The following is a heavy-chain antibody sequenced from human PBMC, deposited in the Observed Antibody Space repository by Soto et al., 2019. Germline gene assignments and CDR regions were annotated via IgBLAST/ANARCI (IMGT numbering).Heavy chain of an antibody. V-gene: IGHV3-30*03. CDR3: ARHSPDGRYFDWNHFDY. CDR2: ISYDGSNK. CDR1: GFTFSSYG. Sequence: GGSLRLSCAASGFTFSSYGMHWVRQAPGKGLEWVAVISYDGSNKYYADSVKGRFTISRDNSKNTLYLQMNSLRAEDTAVYYCARHSPDGRYFDWNHFDYWGQGTLVTVSS. J-gene: IGHJ4*02. D-gene: IGHD3-9*01.